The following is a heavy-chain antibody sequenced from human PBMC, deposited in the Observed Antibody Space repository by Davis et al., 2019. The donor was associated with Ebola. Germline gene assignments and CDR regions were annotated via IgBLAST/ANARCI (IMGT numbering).Heavy chain of an antibody. V-gene: IGHV4-4*02. D-gene: IGHD3-16*01. CDR3: ARVGAATGGELDY. J-gene: IGHJ4*02. CDR2: IYHSGST. CDR1: GGSISSSNW. Sequence: MPSETLSLTCAVSGGSISSSNWWSWVRQPPGKGLEWIGEIYHSGSTNYNPSLKSRVTISVDKSKNQFSLKLSSVTAADTAVYYCARVGAATGGELDYWGQGALVTVSS.